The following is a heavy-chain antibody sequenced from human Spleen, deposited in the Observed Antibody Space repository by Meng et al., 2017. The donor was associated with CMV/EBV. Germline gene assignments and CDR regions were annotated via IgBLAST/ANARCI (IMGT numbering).Heavy chain of an antibody. CDR1: GFTFSRYA. J-gene: IGHJ6*02. V-gene: IGHV3-21*06. CDR3: AREGQQLIYYYGMDV. D-gene: IGHD6-13*01. CDR2: ISSSSSYI. Sequence: GESLKISCAASGFTFSRYAMHWVRQAPGKGLEWVSSISSSSSYIYYADSVKGRFTISRDNAKNSLYLQMNSLRAGDTAVYYCAREGQQLIYYYGMDVWGQGTTVTVSS.